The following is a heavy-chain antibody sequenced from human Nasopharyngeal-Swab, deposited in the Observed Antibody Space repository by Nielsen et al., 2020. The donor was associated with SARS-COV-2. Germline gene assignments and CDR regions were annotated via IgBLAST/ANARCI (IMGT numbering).Heavy chain of an antibody. CDR3: ARGSSVHAFDV. CDR1: GFTFTNYW. CDR2: INQDESVK. Sequence: GESLKISCAASGFTFTNYWMSWFRQAPGKGPEWVANINQDESVKYYVDSVKGRFTVSRDNSKNTLFLEMDSLRAEDTAVYYCARGSSVHAFDVWGQGTEVTVSS. D-gene: IGHD3-10*01. V-gene: IGHV3-7*01. J-gene: IGHJ3*01.